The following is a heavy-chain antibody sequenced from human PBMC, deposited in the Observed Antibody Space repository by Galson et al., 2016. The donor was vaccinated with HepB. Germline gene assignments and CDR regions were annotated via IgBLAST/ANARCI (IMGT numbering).Heavy chain of an antibody. CDR3: AKVGYCGGDCYVSESTAYYFDY. J-gene: IGHJ4*02. D-gene: IGHD2-21*02. V-gene: IGHV3-23*01. CDR1: GFTFSTYA. CDR2: ISGIGGSA. Sequence: SLRLSCAASGFTFSTYAMSWVRQAPGKGLEWVSGISGIGGSAYYADSVKGRFTISRDTSKNTLYLQMNSLRAEDTAVYFCAKVGYCGGDCYVSESTAYYFDYWGQGSLVTVSS.